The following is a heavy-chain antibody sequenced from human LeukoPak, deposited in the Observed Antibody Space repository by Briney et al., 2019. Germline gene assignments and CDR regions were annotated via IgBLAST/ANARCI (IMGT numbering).Heavy chain of an antibody. CDR1: GFTFSSYW. CDR3: ARVYSGRTAYYFDY. J-gene: IGHJ4*02. Sequence: GGSLRLSCAASGFTFSSYWMHWVRQAPGKGLVWVSRINSDGSSTNYADSVKGRFTISRDNAKNTLYLQMNSLRAEDTAVYYCARVYSGRTAYYFDYWGQGTLVTVSS. V-gene: IGHV3-74*01. CDR2: INSDGSST. D-gene: IGHD1-26*01.